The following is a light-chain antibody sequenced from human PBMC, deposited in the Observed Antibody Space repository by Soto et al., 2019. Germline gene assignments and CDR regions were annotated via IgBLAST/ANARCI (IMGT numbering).Light chain of an antibody. CDR1: QDISSW. CDR2: AAS. J-gene: IGKJ4*01. CDR3: QQANSFPLT. Sequence: DIQMTQSPSSVSASVGERVTITCRASQDISSWLAWYQHKPGKAPSLLIYAASSLQSGVPSRFRGSGSGTDFALPIAGLESEDFATYYCQQANSFPLTFGGGTKVEIK. V-gene: IGKV1D-12*01.